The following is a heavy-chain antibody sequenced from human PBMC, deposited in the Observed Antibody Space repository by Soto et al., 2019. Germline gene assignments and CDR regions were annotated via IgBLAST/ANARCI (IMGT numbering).Heavy chain of an antibody. V-gene: IGHV3-30-3*01. Sequence: QVQLVESGGGVVQPGRSLRLSCAASGFTFSSYAMHWVRQAPGKGLEWVAVISYDGSNKYYADSVKGRFTISRDNSKNXLYLQMNSLRAEDTAVYYCARDRAVNYDSSGYFDYWGQGTLVTVSS. CDR2: ISYDGSNK. CDR3: ARDRAVNYDSSGYFDY. D-gene: IGHD3-22*01. J-gene: IGHJ4*02. CDR1: GFTFSSYA.